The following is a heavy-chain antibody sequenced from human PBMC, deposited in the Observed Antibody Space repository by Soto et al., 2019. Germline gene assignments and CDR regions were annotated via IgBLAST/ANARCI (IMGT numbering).Heavy chain of an antibody. V-gene: IGHV4-34*01. CDR2: INHSGST. D-gene: IGHD2-8*02. J-gene: IGHJ4*02. Sequence: QVQLQQWGAGLLKPSETLSLTCAVYGGSFSGYYWTWIRQPPGTGLEWIGEINHSGSTNYNPSLKXRXTXSXXTSKNQFSLKLTSVTAADTAVYYCARDKITGPFDYWGQGTLVTVSS. CDR1: GGSFSGYY. CDR3: ARDKITGPFDY.